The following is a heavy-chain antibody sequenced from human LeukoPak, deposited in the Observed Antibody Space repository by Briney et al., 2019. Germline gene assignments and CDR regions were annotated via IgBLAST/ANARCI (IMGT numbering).Heavy chain of an antibody. D-gene: IGHD2-15*01. V-gene: IGHV4-34*01. CDR3: ARAGAWSLFY. CDR2: LNHSGST. Sequence: PSETLSLTCAVYGGSFSGYYWSWIRQPPGKGLEWIGELNHSGSTNYNPSLKSRVTISVDTSKNQFSLKLSSVTAADTAVYYCARAGAWSLFYWGQGALVTVSS. CDR1: GGSFSGYY. J-gene: IGHJ4*02.